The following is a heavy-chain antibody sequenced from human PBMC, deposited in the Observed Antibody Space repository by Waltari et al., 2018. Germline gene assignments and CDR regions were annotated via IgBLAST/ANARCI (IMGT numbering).Heavy chain of an antibody. Sequence: QVQLQESGPGLVKPSETLSLTCTVSGGSISSYYWSWIRQPPGKGLGWIGYIYYSGSTNYNPSLKSRVTISVDTSKNQFSLKLSSVTAADTAVYYCAGNYRYSSSWYRPYYYYGMDVWGQGTTVTVSS. D-gene: IGHD6-13*01. J-gene: IGHJ6*02. CDR3: AGNYRYSSSWYRPYYYYGMDV. CDR2: IYYSGST. V-gene: IGHV4-59*01. CDR1: GGSISSYY.